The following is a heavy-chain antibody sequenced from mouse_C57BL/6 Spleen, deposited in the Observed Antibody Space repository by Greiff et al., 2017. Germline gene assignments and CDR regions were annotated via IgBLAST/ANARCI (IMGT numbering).Heavy chain of an antibody. CDR2: ISYDGSN. D-gene: IGHD2-4*01. Sequence: VQLKESGPGLVKPSQSLSLTCSVTGYSITSGYYWNWIRQFPGNKLEWMGYISYDGSNNYNPSLKNRISITRDTSKNQFFLKLNSVTTEDTATYYCARDVDYDGYYWGQGTTLTVSS. CDR3: ARDVDYDGYY. V-gene: IGHV3-6*01. CDR1: GYSITSGYY. J-gene: IGHJ2*01.